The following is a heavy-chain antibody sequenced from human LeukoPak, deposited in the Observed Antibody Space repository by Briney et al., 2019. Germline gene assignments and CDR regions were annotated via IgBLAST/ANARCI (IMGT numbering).Heavy chain of an antibody. CDR3: ARGGSQLVLRYYYYMDV. CDR2: INPNSGGT. J-gene: IGHJ6*03. CDR1: GYTFTGYY. Sequence: GASVKVSCKASGYTFTGYYLHWVRQAPGQGLEWMGWINPNSGGTNYAQKFQGRVTMTRDTSISTAYMELSRLRSDDTAVYYCARGGSQLVLRYYYYMDVWGKGTTVTVSS. V-gene: IGHV1-2*02. D-gene: IGHD6-6*01.